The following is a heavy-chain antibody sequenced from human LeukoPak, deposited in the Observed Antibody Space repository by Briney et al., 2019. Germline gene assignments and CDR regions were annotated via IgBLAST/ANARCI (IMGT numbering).Heavy chain of an antibody. CDR3: ARALDYYYGMDV. CDR2: IIPILGIA. J-gene: IGHJ6*02. Sequence: SVKVSCKASGGTFSSYAISWVRQAPGQGLEWMGRIIPILGIANYAQKFQGRVTITADKSTSTAYMELSSLRSEDTAVYYCARALDYYYGMDVWGQGTTVTVSS. V-gene: IGHV1-69*04. CDR1: GGTFSSYA.